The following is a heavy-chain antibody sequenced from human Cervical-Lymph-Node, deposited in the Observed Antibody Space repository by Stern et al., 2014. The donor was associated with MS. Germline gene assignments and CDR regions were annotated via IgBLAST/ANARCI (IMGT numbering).Heavy chain of an antibody. V-gene: IGHV1-18*01. CDR1: GYTFTDYD. Sequence: QVQLVQSGAEVKKPGASVKVSCKASGYTFTDYDISWVRQAPGQGLEWMGWIGTNIGNTNYAQKFQGRVTLATDTSTSTVYMELRSLRSDDTAMYYCRAGSDAFDVWGQGSMVTVSS. CDR2: IGTNIGNT. CDR3: RAGSDAFDV. D-gene: IGHD6-13*01. J-gene: IGHJ3*01.